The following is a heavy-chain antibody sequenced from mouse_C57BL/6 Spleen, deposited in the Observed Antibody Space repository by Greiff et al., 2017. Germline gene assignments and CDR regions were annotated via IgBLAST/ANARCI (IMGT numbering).Heavy chain of an antibody. J-gene: IGHJ2*01. CDR1: GYTFTDYE. V-gene: IGHV1-15*01. CDR3: TRDGSYPLYCGY. CDR2: FDPETGGT. Sequence: QVQLQQSGAELVRPGASVTMSCKASGYTFTDYEMHWVKQTPVHGLEWIGAFDPETGGTDYNQKFKGKAILTVDKSSSTAYMELCRLTSDDSAVYYCTRDGSYPLYCGYCGQGTTLTVSS. D-gene: IGHD2-3*01.